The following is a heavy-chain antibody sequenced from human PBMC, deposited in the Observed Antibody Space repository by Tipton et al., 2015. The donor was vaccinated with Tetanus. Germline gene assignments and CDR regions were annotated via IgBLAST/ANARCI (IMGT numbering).Heavy chain of an antibody. Sequence: TLSLTCAVYGASFSDYYWSWIRQAPGKGLEWIGEINHSGNTNHNPSLKSRVTLSVDTSKNQFSLKLSSVTAADTAVYYCARANFDFSKKGPFDSWGQGILVIVSA. CDR2: INHSGNT. CDR3: ARANFDFSKKGPFDS. CDR1: GASFSDYY. V-gene: IGHV4-34*01. D-gene: IGHD3-3*01. J-gene: IGHJ4*02.